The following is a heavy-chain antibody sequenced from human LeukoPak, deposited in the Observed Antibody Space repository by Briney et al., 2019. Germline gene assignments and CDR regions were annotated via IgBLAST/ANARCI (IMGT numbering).Heavy chain of an antibody. V-gene: IGHV3-33*01. CDR1: GFTLSSYG. Sequence: AGSLRLSCPASGFTLSSYGMHWVRQAPDKGLEWVAVLWYDGSNKYYADSVKGRLTISRDNSNNTLYLQVNSLRAEDTAVYFCARDRGGLFANYYSYGIDVWGQGTTVTVSS. J-gene: IGHJ6*02. CDR2: LWYDGSNK. CDR3: ARDRGGLFANYYSYGIDV. D-gene: IGHD3-10*02.